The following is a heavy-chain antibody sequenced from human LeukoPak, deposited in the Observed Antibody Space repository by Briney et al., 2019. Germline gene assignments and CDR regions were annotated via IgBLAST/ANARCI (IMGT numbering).Heavy chain of an antibody. Sequence: ASVKVSCKASGYTFTSYDINWVRQATGQGLEWMGWKNPNSGNTGYAQKFQGRVTITRNTSISTAYMELSSLRSEDTAVYYCARGRKTMVRGVKVYYYYYMDVWGKGTTVTVSS. J-gene: IGHJ6*03. D-gene: IGHD3-10*01. CDR3: ARGRKTMVRGVKVYYYYYMDV. CDR1: GYTFTSYD. V-gene: IGHV1-8*03. CDR2: KNPNSGNT.